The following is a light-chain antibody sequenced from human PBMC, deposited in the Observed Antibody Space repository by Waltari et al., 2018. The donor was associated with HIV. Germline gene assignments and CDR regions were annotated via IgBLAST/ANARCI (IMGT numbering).Light chain of an antibody. J-gene: IGLJ3*02. CDR3: ATWDHRLNGWV. CDR2: TNK. CDR1: SSNIGSDA. Sequence: QAVLTQPPSAPGTPGQRITISCSGSSSNIGSDAVNWYQHLPGTAPKLRIYTNKRRPSGVPDRFSASKSGTSAALAISGLQSEDEADYYCATWDHRLNGWVFGGGTKLTVL. V-gene: IGLV1-44*01.